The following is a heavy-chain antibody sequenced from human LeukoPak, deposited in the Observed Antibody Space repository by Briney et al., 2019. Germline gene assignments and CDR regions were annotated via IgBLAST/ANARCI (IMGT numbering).Heavy chain of an antibody. CDR2: IYYGGRT. D-gene: IGHD6-13*01. Sequence: SETLSLTCTVSGGSISFYYWSWIRQPPGKGLESIGYIYYGGRTNYNPSLKSRVTISVDTSKNQFSLNLSSVTAADTAVYYCARKGSSWYYFDYWGQGTLVTVSS. V-gene: IGHV4-59*08. CDR3: ARKGSSWYYFDY. CDR1: GGSISFYY. J-gene: IGHJ4*02.